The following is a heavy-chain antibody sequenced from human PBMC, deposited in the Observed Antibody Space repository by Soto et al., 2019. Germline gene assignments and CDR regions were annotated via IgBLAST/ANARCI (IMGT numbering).Heavy chain of an antibody. CDR3: AGFKEGKIVGLRWLDP. CDR2: ISDTGRTI. V-gene: IGHV3-11*01. J-gene: IGHJ5*02. CDR1: GVDFRGSY. Sequence: GGSLRLSCVGSGVDFRGSYMNWIRQAPGKGLERISYISDTGRTIHYADSVKGRFVISRDNSRDSLYLQMNDLRADDTAIYYCAGFKEGKIVGLRWLDPWGQGTRVTVSS. D-gene: IGHD3-16*02.